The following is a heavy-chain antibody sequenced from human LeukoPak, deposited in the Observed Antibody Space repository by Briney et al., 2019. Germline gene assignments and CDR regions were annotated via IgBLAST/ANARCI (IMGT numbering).Heavy chain of an antibody. J-gene: IGHJ4*02. CDR3: ARHPDTAMDSYSFDS. Sequence: SETLSLTCTVSGGSISSYYWSWIRQPPGKGLEWIGYIYYSGSTNYNPSLKSRVTISVDTSKNQFSLKLSSVTAADTAVYYCARHPDTAMDSYSFDSWGQGTLVTVSS. D-gene: IGHD5-18*01. CDR2: IYYSGST. CDR1: GGSISSYY. V-gene: IGHV4-59*08.